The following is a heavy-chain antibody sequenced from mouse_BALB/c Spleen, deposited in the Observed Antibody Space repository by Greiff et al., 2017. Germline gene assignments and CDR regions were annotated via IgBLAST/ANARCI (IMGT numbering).Heavy chain of an antibody. D-gene: IGHD4-1*01. Sequence: EVKVVESGGGLVKPGGSLKLSCAASGFTFSDYYMYWVRQTPEKRLEWVATISDGGSYTYYPDSVKGRFTISRDNAKNNLYLQMSSLKSEDTAMYYCARGLGLYYFDYWGQGTTLTVSS. V-gene: IGHV5-4*02. CDR1: GFTFSDYY. CDR3: ARGLGLYYFDY. J-gene: IGHJ2*01. CDR2: ISDGGSYT.